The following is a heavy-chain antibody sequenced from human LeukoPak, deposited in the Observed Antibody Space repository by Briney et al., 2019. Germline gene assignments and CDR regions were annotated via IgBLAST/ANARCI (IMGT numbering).Heavy chain of an antibody. V-gene: IGHV1-8*01. Sequence: ASVKVSCKASGYTFTSYDINWVRQATGQGLEWMGWMNPNSGNTGYAQKFQGRVTMTRNTSISTAYMELSSLRSEDTAVYYCARGKASSSWYLRFVVYGMDVWGQGTTVTVSS. CDR2: MNPNSGNT. CDR1: GYTFTSYD. J-gene: IGHJ6*02. CDR3: ARGKASSSWYLRFVVYGMDV. D-gene: IGHD6-13*01.